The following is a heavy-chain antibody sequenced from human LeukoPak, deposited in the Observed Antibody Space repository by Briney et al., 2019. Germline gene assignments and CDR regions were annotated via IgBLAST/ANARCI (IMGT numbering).Heavy chain of an antibody. D-gene: IGHD3-3*01. J-gene: IGHJ3*02. CDR3: ARCITIFGVVTSWAFDI. Sequence: PGGSLRLSCAASGFTVSSNYMSWVRQAPGKGLEWVSVIYSGGSTYYADSEKGRFTISRDNPKNTLYLQMNSLRAEDTAVYYCARCITIFGVVTSWAFDIWGQGTMVTVSS. V-gene: IGHV3-53*01. CDR1: GFTVSSNY. CDR2: IYSGGST.